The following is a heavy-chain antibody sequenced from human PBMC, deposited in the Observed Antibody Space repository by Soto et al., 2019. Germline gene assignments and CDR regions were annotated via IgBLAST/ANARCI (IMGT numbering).Heavy chain of an antibody. CDR2: IKQDGSEK. Sequence: PGGSLRLSCAASGLTFSNYWMSWVRQAPGKGLEWVANIKQDGSEKNYVDSVKGRFTISRDNAKNSLYLQMHGLRAEDTAVYHCAPSPVVGSVYWGQGVLVTVSS. CDR1: GLTFSNYW. D-gene: IGHD2-15*01. J-gene: IGHJ4*02. CDR3: APSPVVGSVY. V-gene: IGHV3-7*01.